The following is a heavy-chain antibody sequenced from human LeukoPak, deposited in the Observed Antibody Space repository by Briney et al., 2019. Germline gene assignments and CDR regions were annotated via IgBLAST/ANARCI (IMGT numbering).Heavy chain of an antibody. J-gene: IGHJ5*02. V-gene: IGHV4-59*01. D-gene: IGHD6-13*01. CDR2: IHYIGSP. CDR3: ARGGIAAAGTRRLFDP. CDR1: GGSISSYY. Sequence: PSETLSLTCTVSGGSISSYYWSWIRQPPGKGLEWIGYIHYIGSPTYNPSLKSRVTISVDTSKNQFSLKLTSVTAADTAVYYCARGGIAAAGTRRLFDPWGQGTLVTVSS.